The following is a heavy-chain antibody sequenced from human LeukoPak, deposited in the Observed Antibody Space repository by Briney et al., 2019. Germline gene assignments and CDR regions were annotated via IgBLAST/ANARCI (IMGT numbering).Heavy chain of an antibody. J-gene: IGHJ4*02. V-gene: IGHV4-59*08. Sequence: SETLSLTCTVSGGSISSYYWAWIRQPPGKGLEWIGYIDYSGTTNYNPSLKSRVTISVDTSKNQFSLKLSSVTAADTAVYYCASGYGSPLFDFWGQGTLVTVSS. CDR2: IDYSGTT. D-gene: IGHD5-12*01. CDR3: ASGYGSPLFDF. CDR1: GGSISSYY.